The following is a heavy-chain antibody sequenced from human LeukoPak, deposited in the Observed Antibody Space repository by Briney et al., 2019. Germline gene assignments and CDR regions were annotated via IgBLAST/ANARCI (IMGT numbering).Heavy chain of an antibody. CDR1: GFTFSNYF. Sequence: GGSLRLSCAASGFTFSNYFMGWVRQAPGKGLEWVANIDKDGSGTSYADSVKGRFTISRDNAKNSLYLQMNGLRVEDTAVYYCARGCCSVSGLYFEFWGQGSLVTVSS. D-gene: IGHD3-9*01. CDR2: IDKDGSGT. CDR3: ARGCCSVSGLYFEF. J-gene: IGHJ4*02. V-gene: IGHV3-7*03.